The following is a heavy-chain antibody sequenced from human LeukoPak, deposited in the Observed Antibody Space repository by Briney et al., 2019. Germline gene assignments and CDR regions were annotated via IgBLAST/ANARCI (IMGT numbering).Heavy chain of an antibody. J-gene: IGHJ3*02. CDR2: ISYDGSNK. CDR3: ARDLGSSWPDAFDI. CDR1: GFTFSSYA. D-gene: IGHD6-13*01. Sequence: PGGSLRLSCAASGFTFSSYAMHWVRQAPGKGLEWVAVISYDGSNKYYADSVKGRFTISRDNSKNTLYLQMNSLRAEDTAVYYCARDLGSSWPDAFDIWGQGTMVTVSS. V-gene: IGHV3-30-3*01.